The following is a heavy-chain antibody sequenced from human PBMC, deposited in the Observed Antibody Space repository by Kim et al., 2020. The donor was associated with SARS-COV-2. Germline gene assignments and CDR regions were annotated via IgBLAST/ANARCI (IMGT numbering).Heavy chain of an antibody. Sequence: GGSLRLSCAASGFTFSSYSMNWVRQAPGKGLEWVSYISSSSSTIYYADSVKGRFTISRDNAKNSLYLQMNSLRDEDTAVYYCARDPHYDILTGYDYYYYYGMDVWGQGTTVTVSS. CDR3: ARDPHYDILTGYDYYYYYGMDV. CDR1: GFTFSSYS. J-gene: IGHJ6*02. D-gene: IGHD3-9*01. CDR2: ISSSSSTI. V-gene: IGHV3-48*02.